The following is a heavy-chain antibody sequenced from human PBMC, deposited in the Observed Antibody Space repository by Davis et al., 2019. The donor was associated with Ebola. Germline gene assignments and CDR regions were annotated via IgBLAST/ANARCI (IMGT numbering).Heavy chain of an antibody. CDR3: VAGYNFDF. V-gene: IGHV4-59*01. Sequence: MPSETLSLTCSVSGGSMSGYYWTLIRQFPGKELEWIGSNFYGGSTSYNPSLQSRVTISVDMSKSQFSLTMTSVTAADTAVYFCVAGYNFDFWGQGTLVTVSS. J-gene: IGHJ4*02. CDR2: NFYGGST. CDR1: GGSMSGYY. D-gene: IGHD5-24*01.